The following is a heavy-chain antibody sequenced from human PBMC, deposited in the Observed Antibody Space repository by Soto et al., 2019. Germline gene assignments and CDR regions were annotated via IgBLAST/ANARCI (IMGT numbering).Heavy chain of an antibody. Sequence: VQLVESGGGVVQPGRSLRLSCAASGFTFSSHGLHWVRQAPGKGLEWVAGINYDGSNEYYTDSVKGRFTISRDNSKNMLDLQISSLSPEDTAVYYCEKDKLAPDWGQGNLVTVSS. J-gene: IGHJ4*02. CDR2: INYDGSNE. CDR3: EKDKLAPD. CDR1: GFTFSSHG. V-gene: IGHV3-30*18.